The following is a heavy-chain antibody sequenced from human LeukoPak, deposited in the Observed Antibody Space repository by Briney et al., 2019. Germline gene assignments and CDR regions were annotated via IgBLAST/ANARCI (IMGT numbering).Heavy chain of an antibody. CDR2: IYRAAST. D-gene: IGHD4-17*01. CDR1: GVTVSSNY. CDR3: AKVWYGDYEMYFDY. V-gene: IGHV3-53*01. J-gene: IGHJ4*02. Sequence: GGSLRLSCAASGVTVSSNYMSWVRQAPGKGLEWVSVIYRAASTFYADSVKGRFSISRDNSKNTLYLQMNSLRAEVTALYYCAKVWYGDYEMYFDYWGLGTLVTVSS.